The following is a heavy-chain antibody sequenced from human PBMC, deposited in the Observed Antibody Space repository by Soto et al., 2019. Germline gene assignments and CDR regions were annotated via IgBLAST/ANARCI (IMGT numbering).Heavy chain of an antibody. D-gene: IGHD7-27*01. Sequence: QVQSVESGGGVVQTGRSLRLSCAVSGFTFSSYGMHWVRQAPGKGLEWVAAIEYDGSNKFYADSVKGRFTISRDNSKNTLHLQMNGLRAEDTAVYYCARGLGRWFFDLWGRATLVTVSS. J-gene: IGHJ2*01. CDR2: IEYDGSNK. CDR1: GFTFSSYG. CDR3: ARGLGRWFFDL. V-gene: IGHV3-33*01.